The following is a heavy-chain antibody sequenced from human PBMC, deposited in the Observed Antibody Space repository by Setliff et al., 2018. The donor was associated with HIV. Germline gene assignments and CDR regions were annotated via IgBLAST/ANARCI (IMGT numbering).Heavy chain of an antibody. V-gene: IGHV3-20*04. CDR2: INWNGGST. CDR3: AREDSSGYSFNV. J-gene: IGHJ3*01. Sequence: GGSLRLSCAASGFDFSSHAMSWVRQAPGKGLEWVSGINWNGGSTGYADSVKGRFSISRDNAKNSLYLQMNSLRVEDTAVYYCAREDSSGYSFNVWGQGTMVTVSS. CDR1: GFDFSSHA. D-gene: IGHD3-22*01.